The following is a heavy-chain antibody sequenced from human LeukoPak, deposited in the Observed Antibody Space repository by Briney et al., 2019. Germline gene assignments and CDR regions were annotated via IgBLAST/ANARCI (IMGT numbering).Heavy chain of an antibody. J-gene: IGHJ6*03. Sequence: PGGSLRLSCAASGSTFSSYAMSWVRQAPGKGLEWVSAISGSGGSTYYADSVKGRFTISRDNSKNTLYLQMNSLRAEDTAVYYCARVRPEREDSYYYYYYMDVWGKGTTVTVSS. CDR3: ARVRPEREDSYYYYYYMDV. CDR2: ISGSGGST. D-gene: IGHD6-25*01. V-gene: IGHV3-23*01. CDR1: GSTFSSYA.